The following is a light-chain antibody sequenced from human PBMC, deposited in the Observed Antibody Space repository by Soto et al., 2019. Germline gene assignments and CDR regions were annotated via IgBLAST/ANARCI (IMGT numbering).Light chain of an antibody. J-gene: IGKJ1*01. CDR1: QNIGTY. CDR3: HQSDSTPQT. Sequence: DLQLTQSPSSLSASLGDRVTISCRASQNIGTYLNWFLQKPGKAPKLLIYVATSLQSGVPSRFSGSVSGTDFVLTISILQPEDVGIFYCHQSDSTPQTFGQGTRV. CDR2: VAT. V-gene: IGKV1-39*01.